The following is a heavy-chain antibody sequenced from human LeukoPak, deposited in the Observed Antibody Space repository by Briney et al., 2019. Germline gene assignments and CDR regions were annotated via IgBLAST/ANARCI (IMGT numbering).Heavy chain of an antibody. Sequence: SETLSLTCAVYGGSFSGYYWSWIRQPPGKGLEWIGGIYYSGSTYYNPSLTSRVTISVDTSKNQFSLKLSSVTAADTAVYYCARDEGGSSYYFDYWGQGTLVTVSS. V-gene: IGHV4-34*01. D-gene: IGHD1-26*01. CDR1: GGSFSGYY. J-gene: IGHJ4*02. CDR2: IYYSGST. CDR3: ARDEGGSSYYFDY.